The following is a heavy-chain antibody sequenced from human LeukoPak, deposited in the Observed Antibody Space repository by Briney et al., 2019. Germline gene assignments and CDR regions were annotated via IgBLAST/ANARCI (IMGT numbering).Heavy chain of an antibody. V-gene: IGHV4-61*02. D-gene: IGHD3-3*01. CDR2: IYTSGST. CDR1: GGSISSGSYY. CDR3: AREKAAPAQRITIFGDAFDI. Sequence: SETLSLTCTVSGGSISSGSYYWSWIRQPAGKGLEWIGRIYTSGSTNYNPSLKSRVTISVDTSKNQFSLKLSSVTAADTAVYYCAREKAAPAQRITIFGDAFDIWGQGTMVTVSS. J-gene: IGHJ3*02.